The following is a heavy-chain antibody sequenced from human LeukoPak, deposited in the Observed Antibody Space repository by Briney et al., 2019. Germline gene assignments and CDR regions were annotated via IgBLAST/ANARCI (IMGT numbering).Heavy chain of an antibody. V-gene: IGHV1-2*02. CDR1: GYTFTGYY. J-gene: IGHJ4*02. CDR3: ASLKVTIFGVDSFDY. D-gene: IGHD3-3*01. CDR2: INPNSGGT. Sequence: ASVKVSCKASGYTFTGYYMHWVRQAPGQGLEWMGWINPNSGGTNYAQKFQGRVTMTRDTSISTAYMELSRLRSDDTAVYYCASLKVTIFGVDSFDYWGQGTLVTVSS.